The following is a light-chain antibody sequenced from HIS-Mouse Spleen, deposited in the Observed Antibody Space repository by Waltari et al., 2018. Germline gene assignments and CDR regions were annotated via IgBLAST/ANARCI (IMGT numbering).Light chain of an antibody. CDR2: DAS. V-gene: IGKV1-33*01. CDR1: QDISNY. CDR3: QQYDNLPRLT. Sequence: DIQMTQSPSSLSASVGDSVTITCQASQDISNYLNWYQQKPGKAPKLLIYDASNLETGVPSRFSGSGSGTDFTFTISSLQPEDIATYYCQQYDNLPRLTFGGGTKVEIK. J-gene: IGKJ4*01.